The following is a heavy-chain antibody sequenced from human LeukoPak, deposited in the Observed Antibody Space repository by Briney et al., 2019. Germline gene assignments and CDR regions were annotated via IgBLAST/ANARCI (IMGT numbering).Heavy chain of an antibody. J-gene: IGHJ3*02. CDR3: ARAYYYDSSGYVSMRVGHAFDI. D-gene: IGHD3-22*01. Sequence: PSETLSLTCTVSGYSISSGYYWGWIRQPPGKGLEWIGSIYHSGSTYYNPSLKSRVTISVDTSKNQFSLKLSSVTAADTAVYYCARAYYYDSSGYVSMRVGHAFDIWGQGTMVTVSS. V-gene: IGHV4-38-2*02. CDR2: IYHSGST. CDR1: GYSISSGYY.